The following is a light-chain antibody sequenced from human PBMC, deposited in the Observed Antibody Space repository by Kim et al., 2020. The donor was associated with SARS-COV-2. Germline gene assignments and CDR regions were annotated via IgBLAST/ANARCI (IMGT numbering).Light chain of an antibody. Sequence: ETVLTQSPGTLSLSPGERATLSCRASQSVTSSYLAWYQQRPAQAPRLLVYGASTRATGIPDRFSGSGSGTDFTLTIRRLEPEDFAVYYCQQYASSPLTFGGGTKVDIK. CDR1: QSVTSSY. V-gene: IGKV3-20*01. CDR2: GAS. CDR3: QQYASSPLT. J-gene: IGKJ4*01.